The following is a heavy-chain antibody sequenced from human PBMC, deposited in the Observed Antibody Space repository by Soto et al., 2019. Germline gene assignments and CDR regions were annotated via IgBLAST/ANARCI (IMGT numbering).Heavy chain of an antibody. CDR2: IKQDGSEE. V-gene: IGHV3-7*01. CDR1: GFTFSSYW. Sequence: PVGSLRLSCAASGFTFSSYWMSWVRQAPGKGLEWVANIKQDGSEEYYVDSVKGRFTISRDNAKNSLYLQMNSLRAEDTAVFYCARIKNSWFAFHLLGQGTMVTVSS. J-gene: IGHJ3*01. D-gene: IGHD6-13*01. CDR3: ARIKNSWFAFHL.